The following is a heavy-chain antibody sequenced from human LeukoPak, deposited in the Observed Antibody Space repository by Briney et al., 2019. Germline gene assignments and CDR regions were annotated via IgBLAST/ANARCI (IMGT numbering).Heavy chain of an antibody. Sequence: GASVKVSCKASGYTFTSYGISWVRQAPGQGLEWMGWISAYNGNTNYAQKLQGRVTMTTDTSTSTAYMELRSLRSEDTAVYYCAREGYYDSSGYYYGVLGYWGQGTLVTVSS. D-gene: IGHD3-22*01. CDR1: GYTFTSYG. CDR3: AREGYYDSSGYYYGVLGY. CDR2: ISAYNGNT. V-gene: IGHV1-18*01. J-gene: IGHJ4*02.